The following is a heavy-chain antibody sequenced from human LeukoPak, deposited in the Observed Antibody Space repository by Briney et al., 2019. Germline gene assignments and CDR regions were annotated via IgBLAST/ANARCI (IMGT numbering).Heavy chain of an antibody. CDR2: IYSGGSA. Sequence: GGSLRLSCAASGFTASSNYMSWVRQAPGKGLEWVSVIYSGGSASYADSVKGRFTISRDNSQNTLYLQMNSLRAEDTAVYYCATGGVITITESWGQGTLVTVSS. J-gene: IGHJ5*02. CDR3: ATGGVITITES. D-gene: IGHD3-22*01. V-gene: IGHV3-66*01. CDR1: GFTASSNY.